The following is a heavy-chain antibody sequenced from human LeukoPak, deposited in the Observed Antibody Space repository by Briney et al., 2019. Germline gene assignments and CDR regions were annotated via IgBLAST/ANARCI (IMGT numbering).Heavy chain of an antibody. V-gene: IGHV4-4*07. CDR3: ARDPGYYGSET. CDR2: FSSIGSW. CDR1: GDSIGTYF. Sequence: PSETLSLTCSVSGDSIGTYFWTWIRQPAGRGLEWIGRFSSIGSWKYNPSLNSRVSMSVDRSKNQFSLKLSSVTAADTAVYYCARDPGYYGSETWGQGTMVTVSS. J-gene: IGHJ3*01. D-gene: IGHD3-10*01.